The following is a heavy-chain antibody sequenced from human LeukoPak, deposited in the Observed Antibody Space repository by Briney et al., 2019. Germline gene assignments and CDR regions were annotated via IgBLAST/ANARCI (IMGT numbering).Heavy chain of an antibody. V-gene: IGHV1-69*13. Sequence: ASVKVSCKASGGTFSSYAISWVRQSPGQGLEWMGGIIPIFGTANYAQKFQGRVTITADESTSTAYMELSSLRSEDTAVYYCASSIAAAGIGGVYYFDYWGQGTLVTVSS. J-gene: IGHJ4*02. CDR1: GGTFSSYA. D-gene: IGHD6-13*01. CDR3: ASSIAAAGIGGVYYFDY. CDR2: IIPIFGTA.